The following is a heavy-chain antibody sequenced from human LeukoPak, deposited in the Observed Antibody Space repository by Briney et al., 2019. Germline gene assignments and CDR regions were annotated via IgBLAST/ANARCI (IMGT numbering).Heavy chain of an antibody. V-gene: IGHV3-23*01. Sequence: GGSLRLSCAASGFTFSSYWMSWVRQAPGKGLEWVSAISGSGGSTYYADSVKGRFTISRDNSKNTLYLQMNSLRAEDTAVYYCAKTGTTGRFFGRDYDADYWGQGTLVTVSS. J-gene: IGHJ4*02. D-gene: IGHD3-16*01. CDR1: GFTFSSYW. CDR2: ISGSGGST. CDR3: AKTGTTGRFFGRDYDADY.